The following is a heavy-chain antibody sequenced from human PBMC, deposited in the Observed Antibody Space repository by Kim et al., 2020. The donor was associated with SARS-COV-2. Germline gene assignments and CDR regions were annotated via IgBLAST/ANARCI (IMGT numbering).Heavy chain of an antibody. J-gene: IGHJ6*02. CDR2: INHSGST. CDR1: GGSFSGYY. Sequence: SETLSLTCAVYGGSFSGYYWSWIRQPPGKGLEWIGEINHSGSTNYNPSLKSRVTISVDTSKNQFSLKLSSVTAADTAVYYCARGPGHHDYYYGMDVWGQGTTVTVSS. CDR3: ARGPGHHDYYYGMDV. V-gene: IGHV4-34*01.